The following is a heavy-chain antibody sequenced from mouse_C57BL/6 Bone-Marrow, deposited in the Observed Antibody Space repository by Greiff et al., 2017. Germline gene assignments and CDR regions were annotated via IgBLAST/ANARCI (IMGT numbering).Heavy chain of an antibody. CDR3: ARPHYGSSYYFDY. D-gene: IGHD1-1*01. CDR1: GFTFSDYG. CDR2: ISSGSSTI. J-gene: IGHJ2*01. Sequence: EVMLVESGGGLVKPGGSLKLSCAASGFTFSDYGMHWVRQAPEKGLEWVAYISSGSSTIYYADTVKGRFTISRDNAKNTLFLQMNSLRSEYTAMYYCARPHYGSSYYFDYWGQGTTLTVSS. V-gene: IGHV5-17*01.